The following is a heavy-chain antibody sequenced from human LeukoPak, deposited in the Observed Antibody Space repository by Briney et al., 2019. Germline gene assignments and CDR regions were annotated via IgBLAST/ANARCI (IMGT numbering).Heavy chain of an antibody. V-gene: IGHV3-66*02. CDR2: IYSGGST. Sequence: GGSLRLSCAASGFTVSSNYMSWVRQAPGKGLEWVSVIYSGGSTYYADSVKGRFTISRDNSKNTLYLQMNSLRAEDTAVYYCARADSRGYYGSYYFDYWGQGTLVTVSS. J-gene: IGHJ4*02. CDR1: GFTVSSNY. D-gene: IGHD3-22*01. CDR3: ARADSRGYYGSYYFDY.